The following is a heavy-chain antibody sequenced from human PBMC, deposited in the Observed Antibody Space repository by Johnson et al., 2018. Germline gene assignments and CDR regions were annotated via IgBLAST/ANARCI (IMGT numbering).Heavy chain of an antibody. V-gene: IGHV3-48*01. D-gene: IGHD3-10*01. CDR1: GFTFSSYS. CDR2: ITPAGDSPI. Sequence: VQLGEAGGGLVQPGGSLALSCAASGFTFSSYSMNWVRQAPGKGLEWVSYITPAGDSPIQYADSVKGRFTISRDNAKNSLYLQMNSLRAEDTALYYCARDTGYAFDIWGQGTMVTVSS. CDR3: ARDTGYAFDI. J-gene: IGHJ3*02.